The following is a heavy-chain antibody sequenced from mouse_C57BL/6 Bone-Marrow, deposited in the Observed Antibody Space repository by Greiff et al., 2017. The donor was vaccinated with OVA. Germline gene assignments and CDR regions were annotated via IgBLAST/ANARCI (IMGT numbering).Heavy chain of an antibody. V-gene: IGHV6-6*01. CDR3: TGGWLSRGDY. D-gene: IGHD2-3*01. Sequence: EVMLVESGGGLVQPGGSMKLSCAASGFTFSDAWMDWVRQSPEKGLEWVAEIRNKANNHATYYAESVKGRFTISRDDSKSSVYLQMNSLRAEDTGIYYCTGGWLSRGDYWGQGTTLTVSS. J-gene: IGHJ2*01. CDR1: GFTFSDAW. CDR2: IRNKANNHAT.